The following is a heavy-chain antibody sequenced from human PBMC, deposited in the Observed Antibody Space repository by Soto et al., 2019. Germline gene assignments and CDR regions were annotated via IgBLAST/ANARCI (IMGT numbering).Heavy chain of an antibody. Sequence: SETLSLTCTVSGGSINSGDYYWSWIRQPPGKGLEWIGYIYYSGSTYYNPSLKSRVTISVDTSKNQFSLKLSSVTAADTAVYYCARRETPDAHFDYWGQGTLVTVSS. V-gene: IGHV4-30-4*01. CDR1: GGSINSGDYY. CDR2: IYYSGST. J-gene: IGHJ4*02. CDR3: ARRETPDAHFDY.